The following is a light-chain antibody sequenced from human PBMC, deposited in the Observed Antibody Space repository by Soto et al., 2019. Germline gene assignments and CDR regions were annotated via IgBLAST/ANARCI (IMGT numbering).Light chain of an antibody. Sequence: EIVMTQSPATLSMSPGERATLSCRASQSVSSNLAWFQQKPGQAPRLLIYGASTRATGIPARFSGSGSGTEFTLTLSSLQSEDFAVYYCQQYSNWPRTFGQGTKVEIK. J-gene: IGKJ1*01. CDR3: QQYSNWPRT. V-gene: IGKV3-15*01. CDR2: GAS. CDR1: QSVSSN.